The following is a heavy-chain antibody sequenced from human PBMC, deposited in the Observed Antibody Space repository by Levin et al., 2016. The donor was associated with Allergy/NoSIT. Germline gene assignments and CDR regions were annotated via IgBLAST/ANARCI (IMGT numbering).Heavy chain of an antibody. CDR3: AKTPLDLYYFDY. CDR2: ISWNSGSI. V-gene: IGHV3-9*01. CDR1: GFTFDDYA. J-gene: IGHJ4*02. D-gene: IGHD3/OR15-3a*01. Sequence: SLKISCAASGFTFDDYAMHWVRQAPGKGLEWVSGISWNSGSIGYADSVKGRFTISRDNAKNSLYLQMNSLRAEDTALYYCAKTPLDLYYFDYWGQGTLVTVSS.